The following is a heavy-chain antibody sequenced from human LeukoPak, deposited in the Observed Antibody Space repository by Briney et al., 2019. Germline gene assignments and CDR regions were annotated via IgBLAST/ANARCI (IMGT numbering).Heavy chain of an antibody. Sequence: SSETLSLTCAVSGGSISSSNWWSWVRQPPGKGLEWIGEIYHSGSTNYNPSLKSRVTISVDKSKNQFSLKLSCVTAADTAVYYCARDSPMVRGVMMYWGQGTLVTVSS. CDR1: GGSISSSNW. D-gene: IGHD3-10*01. J-gene: IGHJ4*02. CDR3: ARDSPMVRGVMMY. V-gene: IGHV4-4*02. CDR2: IYHSGST.